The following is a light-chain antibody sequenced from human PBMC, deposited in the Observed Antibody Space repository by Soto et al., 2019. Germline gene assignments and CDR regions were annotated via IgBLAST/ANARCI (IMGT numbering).Light chain of an antibody. Sequence: QAVVTQPPSVSGAPGQRVTISCTGSSSNIGAGYDVHWYQQLPGTAPKLLIYGNSNRPSGVPDRCSGSKSGTSASLAITGLQAEDEADYYCQSYDSSLSGLWVFGGGTKLTVL. CDR1: SSNIGAGYD. CDR2: GNS. J-gene: IGLJ3*02. V-gene: IGLV1-40*01. CDR3: QSYDSSLSGLWV.